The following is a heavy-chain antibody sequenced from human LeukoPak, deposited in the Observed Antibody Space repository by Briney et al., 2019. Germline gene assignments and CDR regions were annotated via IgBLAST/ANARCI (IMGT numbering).Heavy chain of an antibody. Sequence: GGSLRLSCAASGFTFSDFYMSWIRQAPGKGLEWVSYISSSGSTIYYADSVKGRFTISRDNAKNSLYLQMNSLRAEDTAVYYCARDQWDGDYGEGFQHWGQGTLVTVSS. CDR3: ARDQWDGDYGEGFQH. V-gene: IGHV3-11*04. CDR1: GFTFSDFY. J-gene: IGHJ1*01. CDR2: ISSSGSTI. D-gene: IGHD4-17*01.